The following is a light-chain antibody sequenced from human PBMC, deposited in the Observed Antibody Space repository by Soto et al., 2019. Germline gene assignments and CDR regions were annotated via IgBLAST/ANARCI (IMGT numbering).Light chain of an antibody. Sequence: EIVLTQSPGTLSLSPGERATLSCRASQSVSSSFLAWYQQKPGQAPRLLIYGASSRAPGIPDRFSGSGSGTDFTLTISRLEPEDVAVYYCQQYGSSPLTFGGGTNVEIK. CDR1: QSVSSSF. J-gene: IGKJ4*01. V-gene: IGKV3-20*01. CDR2: GAS. CDR3: QQYGSSPLT.